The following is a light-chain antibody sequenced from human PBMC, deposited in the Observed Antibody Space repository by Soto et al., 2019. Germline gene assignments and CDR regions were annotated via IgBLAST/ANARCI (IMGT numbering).Light chain of an antibody. Sequence: IQMTQSPSSLAASVGDRVTITCRASQGISSYLAWYQQKPGKAPKLLIYAASTLQSGVPSGFSGSGSGTDFTLTISSLQPEDFATYYCQQLNSYPPWTFGQGTKVDIK. CDR3: QQLNSYPPWT. CDR2: AAS. CDR1: QGISSY. J-gene: IGKJ1*01. V-gene: IGKV1-9*01.